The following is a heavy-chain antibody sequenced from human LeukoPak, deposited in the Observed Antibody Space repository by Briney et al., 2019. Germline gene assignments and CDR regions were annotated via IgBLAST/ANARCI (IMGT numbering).Heavy chain of an antibody. Sequence: GGSLRLSCAASGFTFSSYGMHWVRQAPGKGLEWVSYISSSSSTIYYADSVKGRFTISRDNAKNSLYLQMNSLRAEDTAVYYCAKDPSRLWFGYLYGVGYWGQGTLVTVSS. D-gene: IGHD3-10*01. V-gene: IGHV3-48*01. CDR2: ISSSSSTI. J-gene: IGHJ4*02. CDR1: GFTFSSYG. CDR3: AKDPSRLWFGYLYGVGY.